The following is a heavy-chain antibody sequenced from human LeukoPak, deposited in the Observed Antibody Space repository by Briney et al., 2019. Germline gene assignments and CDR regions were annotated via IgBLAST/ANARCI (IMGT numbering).Heavy chain of an antibody. Sequence: ASVKVSCKASGGAFSSYAISWVRQAAGQGLEWMGRIIPILGIANYAQKFQGRVTITADKSTSTAYMELSSLRSEDAAVYYCASSLTGDRRVDYWGQGTLVTVSS. J-gene: IGHJ4*02. V-gene: IGHV1-69*04. CDR1: GGAFSSYA. CDR2: IIPILGIA. CDR3: ASSLTGDRRVDY. D-gene: IGHD7-27*01.